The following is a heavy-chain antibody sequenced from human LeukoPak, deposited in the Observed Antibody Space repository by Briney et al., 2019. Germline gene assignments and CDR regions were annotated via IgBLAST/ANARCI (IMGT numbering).Heavy chain of an antibody. V-gene: IGHV3-23*01. CDR2: IRGSDGGT. CDR1: GFTFSSYW. CDR3: SRDPNGDYVGAFDFQR. D-gene: IGHD4-17*01. J-gene: IGHJ1*01. Sequence: GGSLRLSCAASGFTFSSYWMSWVRQAPGRGLEWVSSIRGSDGGTDYADSVRGRFTISRDNSKNTLYLQMNSLRAEDTATYYCSRDPNGDYVGAFDFQRWGQGTLVTVSS.